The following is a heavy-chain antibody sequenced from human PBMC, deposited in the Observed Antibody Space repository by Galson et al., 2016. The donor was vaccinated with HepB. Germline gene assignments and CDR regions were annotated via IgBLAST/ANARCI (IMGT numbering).Heavy chain of an antibody. Sequence: SLRLSCAASGFTFSDYAMTWVRQAPGKGLEWVSGITGSGSGPYNEGSVKGRFAISRDNSKNTLFLQMNNLRAEDTALYYCAKVTRPGISAPRYGMDVWGRGTTVTVSS. D-gene: IGHD6-13*01. CDR3: AKVTRPGISAPRYGMDV. CDR1: GFTFSDYA. CDR2: ITGSGSGP. V-gene: IGHV3-23*01. J-gene: IGHJ6*04.